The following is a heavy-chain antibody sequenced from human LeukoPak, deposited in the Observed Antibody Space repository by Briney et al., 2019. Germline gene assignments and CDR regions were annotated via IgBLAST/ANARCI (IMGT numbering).Heavy chain of an antibody. V-gene: IGHV3-23*01. CDR2: STTSGDNA. CDR1: GFTFSGYA. J-gene: IGHJ4*02. Sequence: PGGSLRLSCAASGFTFSGYAMSWVRQAPGKGLEWVSASTTSGDNAYYVDSLKGRFTMSRDNSKNTLYLQMNSLGADDTVVYYCARDHDNFFDYWGQGTLVSVST. D-gene: IGHD3-9*01. CDR3: ARDHDNFFDY.